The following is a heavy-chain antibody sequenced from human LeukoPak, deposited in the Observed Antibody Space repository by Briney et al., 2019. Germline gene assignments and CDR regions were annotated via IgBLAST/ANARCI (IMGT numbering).Heavy chain of an antibody. CDR2: IYYSGST. J-gene: IGHJ4*02. Sequence: KPSETLSLTCTVSGGSISSYYWSWIRQPPGKGLEWIGYIYYSGSTNYNPSLKSRVTISVDTSKNQFSLKLSSVTAADTAVYYCARTYGDYADYWGQGTLVTVSS. V-gene: IGHV4-59*08. CDR1: GGSISSYY. CDR3: ARTYGDYADY. D-gene: IGHD4-17*01.